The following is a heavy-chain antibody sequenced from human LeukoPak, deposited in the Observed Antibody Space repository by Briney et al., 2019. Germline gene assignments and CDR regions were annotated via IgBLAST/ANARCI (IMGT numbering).Heavy chain of an antibody. CDR3: ARGGGTHYDFWSGSMVPTNYGMDV. Sequence: GASVKVSCKASGGAFSSYAISWVRQAPGQGLEWMGGIIPIFGTANYAQKFQGRVTITADESTSTAYMELSSLRSEDTAVYYCARGGGTHYDFWSGSMVPTNYGMDVWGQGTTVTVSS. D-gene: IGHD3-3*01. V-gene: IGHV1-69*13. CDR2: IIPIFGTA. CDR1: GGAFSSYA. J-gene: IGHJ6*02.